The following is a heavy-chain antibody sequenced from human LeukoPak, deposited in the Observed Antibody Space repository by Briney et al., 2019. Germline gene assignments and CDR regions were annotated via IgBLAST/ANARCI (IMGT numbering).Heavy chain of an antibody. CDR2: IIPIFGTA. CDR1: GGTFSSYA. J-gene: IGHJ3*02. Sequence: SVKVSCKASGGTFSSYAISWVRQAPGQGLEWMGGIIPIFGTANYAQKFQGRVTITADESTSTAYMELSSLRSEGTAVYYCTRGIPTEDILTGYYKNRDAFDIWGQGTMVTVSS. D-gene: IGHD3-9*01. CDR3: TRGIPTEDILTGYYKNRDAFDI. V-gene: IGHV1-69*01.